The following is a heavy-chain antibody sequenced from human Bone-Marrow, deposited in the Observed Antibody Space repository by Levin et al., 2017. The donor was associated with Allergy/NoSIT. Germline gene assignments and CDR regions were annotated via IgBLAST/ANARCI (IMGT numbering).Heavy chain of an antibody. CDR2: ISNDARKK. CDR3: VSPDFGDDSEAD. CDR1: GFRFSNYA. V-gene: IGHV3-30*04. D-gene: IGHD4-17*01. J-gene: IGHJ4*02. Sequence: GGSLRLSCAASGFRFSNYAMHWIRQAPGKGLEWVAAISNDARKKFYGESVKGRFTISRDNSKNTLFLEMNSLRPEDTAVYYCVSPDFGDDSEADWGQGTLVAVSS.